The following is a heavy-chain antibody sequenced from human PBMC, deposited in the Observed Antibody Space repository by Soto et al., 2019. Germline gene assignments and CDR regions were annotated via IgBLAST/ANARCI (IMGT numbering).Heavy chain of an antibody. D-gene: IGHD5-12*01. Sequence: QVQLVQSGAEVKKPGSSVKVSCKASGGTFSSYAISWVRQAPGQGLEWMGGIIPIFGTVNYAQKFQGRVTITADESTSTAYMELSSVRSEDTAVYYCARGNQRWLQLWYFDLWGRGTLVTVSS. V-gene: IGHV1-69*12. CDR1: GGTFSSYA. CDR2: IIPIFGTV. J-gene: IGHJ2*01. CDR3: ARGNQRWLQLWYFDL.